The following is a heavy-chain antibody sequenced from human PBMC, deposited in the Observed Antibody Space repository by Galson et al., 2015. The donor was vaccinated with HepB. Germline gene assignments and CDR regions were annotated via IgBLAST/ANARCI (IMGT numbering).Heavy chain of an antibody. CDR3: ARGLLRLIDY. J-gene: IGHJ4*02. D-gene: IGHD1-26*01. V-gene: IGHV3-48*01. CDR1: GFTFSSYS. Sequence: SLRLSCAASGFTFSSYSMNWVRQAPGKGLVWLSYTNTISTNIYYADSVRGRFTISRDNAKNSLYLQMNSLRAEDTAVYYCARGLLRLIDYWGQGTLVTVSS. CDR2: TNTISTNI.